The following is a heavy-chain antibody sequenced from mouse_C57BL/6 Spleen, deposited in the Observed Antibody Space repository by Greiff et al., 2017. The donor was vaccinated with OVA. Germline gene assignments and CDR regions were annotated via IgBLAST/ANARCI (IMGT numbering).Heavy chain of an antibody. D-gene: IGHD6-1*01. CDR2: IYPGDGDT. V-gene: IGHV1-80*01. Sequence: QVHVKQSGAELVKPGASVKISCKASGYAFSSYWMNWVKQRPGKGLEWIGQIYPGDGDTNYNGKFKGKATLTADKSSSTAYMQLSSLTSEDSAVYFCARGPLGYWYFDVWGTGTTVTVSS. J-gene: IGHJ1*03. CDR1: GYAFSSYW. CDR3: ARGPLGYWYFDV.